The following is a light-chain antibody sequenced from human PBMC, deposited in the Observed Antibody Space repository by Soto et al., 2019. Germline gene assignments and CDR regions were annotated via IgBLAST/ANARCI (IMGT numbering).Light chain of an antibody. CDR2: AAS. CDR3: QQRSRWPRGT. Sequence: VLTQSPATLSLSPGESATLSCRASQNVGNNLAWYQQKSGQAPRLLIYAASDRATGVPARFSGRMSGTDFTLTISSLEHEDFATYFCQQRSRWPRGTFGRGTKLE. V-gene: IGKV3-11*01. J-gene: IGKJ2*02. CDR1: QNVGNN.